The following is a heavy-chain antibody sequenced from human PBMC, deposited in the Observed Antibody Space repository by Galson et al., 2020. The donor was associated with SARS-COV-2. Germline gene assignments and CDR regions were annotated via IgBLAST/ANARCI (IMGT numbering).Heavy chain of an antibody. CDR1: GYSISSGYY. D-gene: IGHD3-10*01. V-gene: IGHV4-38-2*01. CDR2: IYHSGST. J-gene: IGHJ6*03. CDR3: ARGGSRPIMVFDYYYFYMDV. Sequence: SETLSLTCAVSGYSISSGYYWGWIRQPPGKGLEWIGSIYHSGSTYYNPSLKSRVTISVDTSKNQFSLKVSSVTAADTAVYYCARGGSRPIMVFDYYYFYMDVWGKGTTVTVSS.